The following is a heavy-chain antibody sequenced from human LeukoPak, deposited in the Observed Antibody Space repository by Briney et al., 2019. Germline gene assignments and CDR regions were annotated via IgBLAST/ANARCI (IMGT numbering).Heavy chain of an antibody. D-gene: IGHD3-22*01. V-gene: IGHV1-58*02. CDR3: AADPSDSSGFTH. CDR2: IVVGSGNT. J-gene: IGHJ4*02. Sequence: GASVKVSCKASGFTFTSSAMQWVRQARGQRLEWIGWIVVGSGNTNYAQKFQERVTITRDMSTSTAYMELSSLRSEDTAVYYCAADPSDSSGFTHWGQGTLVTVSS. CDR1: GFTFTSSA.